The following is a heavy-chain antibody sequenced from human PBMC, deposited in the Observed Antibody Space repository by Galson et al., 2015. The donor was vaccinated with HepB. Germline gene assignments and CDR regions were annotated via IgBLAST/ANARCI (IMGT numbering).Heavy chain of an antibody. CDR1: GYTFTSYD. V-gene: IGHV1-8*01. CDR3: ARLSIVRTDPDY. D-gene: IGHD2/OR15-2a*01. J-gene: IGHJ4*02. CDR2: MNPNSGNT. Sequence: SVKVSCKASGYTFTSYDINWVRQATGQGLEWMGWMNPNSGNTGYAQKFQGRVTMTRNTSISTAYMELSSLRSEDTAVYYCARLSIVRTDPDYWGQGTLVAVSS.